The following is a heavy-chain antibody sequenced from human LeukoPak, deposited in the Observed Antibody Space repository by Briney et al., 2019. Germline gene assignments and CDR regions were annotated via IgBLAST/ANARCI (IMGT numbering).Heavy chain of an antibody. J-gene: IGHJ4*02. V-gene: IGHV1-2*06. Sequence: ASVKVSCKASGYTFTGYYMHWVRQAPGQGLEWMGRINPNSGGTNFAQKSQGRVTMTGDTSISTAYMELSRLRSDDTAVYYCWSAGGSSGYYFDYWGQGTLVSVSS. CDR2: INPNSGGT. D-gene: IGHD3-22*01. CDR3: WSAGGSSGYYFDY. CDR1: GYTFTGYY.